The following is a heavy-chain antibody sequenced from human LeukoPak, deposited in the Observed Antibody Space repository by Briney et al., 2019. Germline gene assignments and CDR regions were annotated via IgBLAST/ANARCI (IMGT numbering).Heavy chain of an antibody. D-gene: IGHD2-2*01. Sequence: GGSLRLSCAASGFTFSSYAMHWVRQAPGKGLEWVAVISYDGSNKYYADSVKGRFTISRDNSKNTLYLQMNSLRAEDTAVYYCPRTPVFFVSGYQLLSLGYFDYWGQGTLVTVSS. CDR1: GFTFSSYA. V-gene: IGHV3-30*01. CDR2: ISYDGSNK. J-gene: IGHJ4*02. CDR3: PRTPVFFVSGYQLLSLGYFDY.